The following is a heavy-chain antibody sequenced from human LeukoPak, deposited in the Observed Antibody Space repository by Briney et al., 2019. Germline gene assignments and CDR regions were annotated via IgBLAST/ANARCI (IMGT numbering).Heavy chain of an antibody. Sequence: GGSLRLSCAASGFTFRSYAMHWVRQAPGKGLEWVAVISYDGSNKYYADSVKGRFTISRDNSKNTLYVQMNSLRAEDTAVYYCAKNCRGLPDEPFDYWGQGTLVTVSS. V-gene: IGHV3-30*04. CDR2: ISYDGSNK. J-gene: IGHJ4*02. CDR3: AKNCRGLPDEPFDY. D-gene: IGHD4-17*01. CDR1: GFTFRSYA.